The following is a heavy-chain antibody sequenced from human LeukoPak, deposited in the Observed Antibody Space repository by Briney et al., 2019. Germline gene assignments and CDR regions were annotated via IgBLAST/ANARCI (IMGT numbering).Heavy chain of an antibody. D-gene: IGHD6-25*01. J-gene: IGHJ4*02. CDR1: GHXDSSDSSL. CDR2: SHYKHKRYY. V-gene: IGHV6-1*01. Sequence: SHTLSLTCAVSGHXDSSDSSLWTWFTQSPSRGLERLGRSHYKHKRYYDYAVYVKHRITINQYTSKNQTSLLLSSVTPEDTAVYYCARGGHFEYWGQGTLVTVSS. CDR3: ARGGHFEY.